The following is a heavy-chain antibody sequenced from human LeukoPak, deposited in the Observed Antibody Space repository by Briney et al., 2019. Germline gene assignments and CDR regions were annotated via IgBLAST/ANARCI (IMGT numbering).Heavy chain of an antibody. CDR3: ARETSQKGVHYMDV. CDR2: IYHSGST. V-gene: IGHV4-38-2*02. Sequence: SETLSLTCTVSGYSISSGYYWGWIRQPPGKGLEWIGSIYHSGSTFYNPSLKSRVTISVDTSKNQFSLKLTSVTAADTAVYYCARETSQKGVHYMDVWGKGTTVTISS. D-gene: IGHD3-16*01. CDR1: GYSISSGYY. J-gene: IGHJ6*03.